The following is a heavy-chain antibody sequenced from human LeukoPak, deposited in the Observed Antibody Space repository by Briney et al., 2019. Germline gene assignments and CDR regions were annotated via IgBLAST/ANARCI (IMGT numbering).Heavy chain of an antibody. Sequence: PGGSLRLSCAASGFTFSSYGMHWVRQAPGKGLEWVAFIRYDGSNKYYADSVKGRFTISRDNSKNTLYLQMNSLRAEDTAVYYCATTYYYDSSGYYASGYYYYMGVWGKGTTVTVSS. J-gene: IGHJ6*03. CDR3: ATTYYYDSSGYYASGYYYYMGV. V-gene: IGHV3-30*02. D-gene: IGHD3-22*01. CDR2: IRYDGSNK. CDR1: GFTFSSYG.